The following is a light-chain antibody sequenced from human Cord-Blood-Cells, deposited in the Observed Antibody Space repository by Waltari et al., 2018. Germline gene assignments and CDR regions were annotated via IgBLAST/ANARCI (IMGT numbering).Light chain of an antibody. Sequence: SYELTQPPSVSVSPGQTASITCSGDKLGAKYACWYQQKPGQSPVLVIYQDSKRPSGIPERFSGANPGNTATLTIGGTQAMDEADYYCQAWDSSTAVFGGGTKLTVL. J-gene: IGLJ2*01. V-gene: IGLV3-1*01. CDR2: QDS. CDR3: QAWDSSTAV. CDR1: KLGAKY.